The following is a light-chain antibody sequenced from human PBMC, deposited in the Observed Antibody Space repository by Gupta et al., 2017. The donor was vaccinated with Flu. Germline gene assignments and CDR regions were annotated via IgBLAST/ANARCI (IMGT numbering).Light chain of an antibody. Sequence: PSSLSASVGDRVTITCQASQDIINYLNWYQQKPGKAPTLLIFDTSNLETGVPSRFSGSGSGTDFTLTISSLQPEDIATYYCQHYDNLSLSFGGGTKVEIK. CDR3: QHYDNLSLS. CDR1: QDIINY. J-gene: IGKJ4*01. CDR2: DTS. V-gene: IGKV1-33*01.